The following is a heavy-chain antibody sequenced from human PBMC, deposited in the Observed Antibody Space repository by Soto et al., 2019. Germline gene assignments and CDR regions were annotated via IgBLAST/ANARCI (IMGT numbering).Heavy chain of an antibody. Sequence: QVHLVQSGAEVKKPGASVKVSCKGSGYAFTTYGITWVRQAPGQGLEWMGCISAHNGNTNYAQKLQGRVTVNRDTSTSTAYMELRSLRSDDTAVYYCARGRYGDYWGQGALVTVSS. V-gene: IGHV1-18*01. CDR3: ARGRYGDY. D-gene: IGHD1-1*01. CDR1: GYAFTTYG. CDR2: ISAHNGNT. J-gene: IGHJ4*02.